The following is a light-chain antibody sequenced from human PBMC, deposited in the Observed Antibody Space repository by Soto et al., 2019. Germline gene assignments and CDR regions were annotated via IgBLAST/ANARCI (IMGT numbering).Light chain of an antibody. Sequence: QSVLTQPPSVSAAPGQRVTISCSGSSSNIENNYVSWYRQLPGTAPNLLIYEDNKRPSGIPDRFSGSKSGTSATLGITGLETGAEADYYCATWDSSLSGGVFGTGTKLTVL. CDR2: EDN. V-gene: IGLV1-51*02. J-gene: IGLJ1*01. CDR1: SSNIENNY. CDR3: ATWDSSLSGGV.